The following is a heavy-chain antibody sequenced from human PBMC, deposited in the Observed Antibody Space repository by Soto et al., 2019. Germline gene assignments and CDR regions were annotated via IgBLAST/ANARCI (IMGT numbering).Heavy chain of an antibody. J-gene: IGHJ4*02. CDR1: GFTFSDYT. D-gene: IGHD1-1*01. CDR3: ARDRSSNDDLGFDC. CDR2: ITSRSMYI. V-gene: IGHV3-21*06. Sequence: GGSLRLSCSASGFTFSDYTFIWVRQAPGKGLEWVSSITSRSMYIYYADSVKGRFTISRDNAKNSLYLEMNSLRAEDTAVYFCARDRSSNDDLGFDCWGQGTLVTVSS.